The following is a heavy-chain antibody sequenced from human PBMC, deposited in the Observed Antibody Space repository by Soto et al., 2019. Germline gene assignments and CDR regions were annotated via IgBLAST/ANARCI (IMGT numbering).Heavy chain of an antibody. CDR1: GGSISSSSYY. J-gene: IGHJ5*02. CDR2: IYYSGST. D-gene: IGHD6-13*01. Sequence: QLQLQESGPGLVKPSETLSLTCTVSGGSISSSSYYWGWISQPPGKRLEWIGSIYYSGSTYYNPSLNSRVTISVDTSKNQFSLKLSSVTAADTAVYYCARQRGSWHNWFDPCGQGTLVTISS. CDR3: ARQRGSWHNWFDP. V-gene: IGHV4-39*01.